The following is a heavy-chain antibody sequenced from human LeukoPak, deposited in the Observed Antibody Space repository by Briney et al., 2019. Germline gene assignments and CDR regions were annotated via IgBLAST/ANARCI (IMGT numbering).Heavy chain of an antibody. CDR1: EFTFSDAW. CDR2: IKSKTDGGTT. Sequence: GGSLRLSCAASEFTFSDAWMSWVRQAPGKGLEWVGRIKSKTDGGTTDYAAPVKGRFTISRDDSKNTLYLQMNSLKTEDTALYYCTTSLTSGYYIDYWGQGTLVTVSS. J-gene: IGHJ4*02. CDR3: TTSLTSGYYIDY. D-gene: IGHD3-22*01. V-gene: IGHV3-15*01.